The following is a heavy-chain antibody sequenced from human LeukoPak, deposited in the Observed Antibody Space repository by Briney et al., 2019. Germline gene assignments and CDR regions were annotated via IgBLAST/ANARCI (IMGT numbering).Heavy chain of an antibody. CDR1: GFTFSSYW. CDR3: TTDRPLYHYYDSSGYSL. Sequence: MTGGSLRLSCAASGFTFSSYWMSWVRQAPGKGLEWVGRIKSKTDGRTTDYAAPVKGRFTISRDDSKNTLYLQMNSLKTEDTAVYYCTTDRPLYHYYDSSGYSLWGQGTLVTVSS. D-gene: IGHD3-22*01. J-gene: IGHJ4*02. V-gene: IGHV3-15*01. CDR2: IKSKTDGRTT.